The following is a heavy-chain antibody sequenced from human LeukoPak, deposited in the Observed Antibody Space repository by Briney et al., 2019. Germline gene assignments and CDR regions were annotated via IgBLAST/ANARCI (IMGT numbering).Heavy chain of an antibody. D-gene: IGHD4/OR15-4a*01. CDR1: GFTFSSYS. CDR2: ISSSSGTV. CDR3: ARGAAIGASRFDY. Sequence: GGSLRLSCAASGFTFSSYSMNWVRQAPGKGLEWLSYISSSSGTVFYADSVKGRFIISRDNAKNSLYLQMNSLRVEDTAVYYCARGAAIGASRFDYWGHGTLVTVSS. V-gene: IGHV3-48*01. J-gene: IGHJ4*01.